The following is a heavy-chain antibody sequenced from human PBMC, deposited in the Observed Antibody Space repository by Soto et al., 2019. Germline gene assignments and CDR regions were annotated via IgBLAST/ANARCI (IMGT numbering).Heavy chain of an antibody. CDR2: IYNDGTT. J-gene: IGHJ6*02. Sequence: GGSLRLSCVASGLPVAGSYMAWVRQAPGKGLEWASVIYNDGTTYYSQSVEGRFTISRDTSKNTLYLQMDRLRDEDTAVYYCVRPLPSGQTQARHVWGQATTVTVSS. CDR3: VRPLPSGQTQARHV. D-gene: IGHD3-10*01. CDR1: GLPVAGSY. V-gene: IGHV3-53*01.